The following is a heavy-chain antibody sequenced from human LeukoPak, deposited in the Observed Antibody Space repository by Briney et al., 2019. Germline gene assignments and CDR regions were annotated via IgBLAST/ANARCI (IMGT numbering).Heavy chain of an antibody. CDR1: GGSFSGYY. CDR2: INHSGST. J-gene: IGHJ4*02. V-gene: IGHV4-34*01. CDR3: ASSIAAAGNDY. Sequence: SETLSLTCAVYGGSFSGYYWSWIRQPPGKGLEWIGEINHSGSTNYNPSLKSRVTISVDTPKNQFSLKLSSVTAADTAVYYCASSIAAAGNDYWGQGTLVTVSS. D-gene: IGHD6-13*01.